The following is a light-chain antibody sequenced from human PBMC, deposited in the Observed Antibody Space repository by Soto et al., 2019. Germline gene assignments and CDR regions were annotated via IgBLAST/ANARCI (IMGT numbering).Light chain of an antibody. CDR2: SVS. V-gene: IGKV1-39*01. CDR1: QSIGKH. J-gene: IGKJ4*01. CDR3: QQLRLYPST. Sequence: DIQMTQSPSSLSASVGDRVTITCRASQSIGKHLNWYQQKPGKAPKFLIYSVSSLQSGVPSRFSGSGSGTDFALTITSLQAEDFATYYCQQLRLYPSTFGGGTKVDIK.